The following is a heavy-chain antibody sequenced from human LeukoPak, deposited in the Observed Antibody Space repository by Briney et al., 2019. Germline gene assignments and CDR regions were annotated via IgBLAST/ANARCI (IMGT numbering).Heavy chain of an antibody. V-gene: IGHV1-18*01. CDR1: GGTFSSYA. CDR2: ISAYNGNT. D-gene: IGHD3-22*01. CDR3: ARVELGSYYDSSGYYYDY. Sequence: ASVKVSCKASGGTFSSYAISWVRQAPGQGLEWMGWISAYNGNTNYAQKLQGRVTMTTDTSTSTAYMELRSLRSDDTAVYYCARVELGSYYDSSGYYYDYWGQGTLVTVSS. J-gene: IGHJ4*02.